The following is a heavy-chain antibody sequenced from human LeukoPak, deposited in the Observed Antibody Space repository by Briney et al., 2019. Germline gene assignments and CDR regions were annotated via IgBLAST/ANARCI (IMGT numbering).Heavy chain of an antibody. CDR1: GVSINSDYW. CDR3: ARHDDFLSPYDY. D-gene: IGHD3-3*01. J-gene: IGHJ4*02. CDR2: ISHTGSV. Sequence: SETLSLTCAVSGVSINSDYWWTWVRQSPGKGLEWIGEISHTGSVIYNLSLESRVTISRDKSKNQFSLMLRSVAAADTAVYYCARHDDFLSPYDYWGQGVLVTVSS. V-gene: IGHV4-4*02.